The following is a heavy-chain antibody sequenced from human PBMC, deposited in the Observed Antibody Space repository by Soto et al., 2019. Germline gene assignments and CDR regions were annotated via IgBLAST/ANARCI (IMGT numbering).Heavy chain of an antibody. CDR2: ITFSGNTV. V-gene: IGHV3-11*01. CDR3: ARVSWREKYGMDV. Sequence: PRLSCAASGFTFSDSYMSWIRQAPGKGLEWISYITFSGNTVYYADSLKGRFTISRDNAKNSLYLQMNRLRAEDTAVYYCARVSWREKYGMDVWGQGTTVTVSS. CDR1: GFTFSDSY. J-gene: IGHJ6*02.